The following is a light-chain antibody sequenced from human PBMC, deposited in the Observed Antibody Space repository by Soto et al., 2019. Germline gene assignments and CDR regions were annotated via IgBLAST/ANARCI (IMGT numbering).Light chain of an antibody. V-gene: IGKV3-20*01. CDR1: QRVSSNY. CDR2: GAS. CDR3: QQYGSSPIT. Sequence: EIVLTQSPGTLSLSPGERATLSCRASQRVSSNYLAWYQQKPGQAPRLLIYGASSRATGTPDRFSGSGSGTDFTLTISRLEPEDFAVYYCQQYGSSPITFGQGTRLEIE. J-gene: IGKJ5*01.